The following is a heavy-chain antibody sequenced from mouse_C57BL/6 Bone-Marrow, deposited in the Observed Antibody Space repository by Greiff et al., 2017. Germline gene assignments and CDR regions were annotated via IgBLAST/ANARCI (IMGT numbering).Heavy chain of an antibody. CDR3: ASYYYGSGVPLY. D-gene: IGHD1-1*01. Sequence: VKLMESGAELARPGASVKLSCKASGYTFTSYGISWVKQRTGQGLEWIGEIYPRSGNTYYNEKFKGKATLTADTSSSTAYMELRSLTLEDSAVYFCASYYYGSGVPLYGGQGTTLPVSP. V-gene: IGHV1-81*01. CDR2: IYPRSGNT. J-gene: IGHJ2*01. CDR1: GYTFTSYG.